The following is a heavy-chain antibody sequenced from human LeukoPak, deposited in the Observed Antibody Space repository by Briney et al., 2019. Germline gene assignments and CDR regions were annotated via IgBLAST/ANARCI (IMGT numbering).Heavy chain of an antibody. CDR2: IWYDGSNK. CDR1: GFTFSSYG. CDR3: ARGSTYYYYGMDV. J-gene: IGHJ6*02. D-gene: IGHD6-6*01. Sequence: PRGSLRLSCAASGFTFSSYGMHWVRQAPGKGLEWVAVIWYDGSNKYYADSVKGRFTISRDNPKNTLYLQMNSLRAEDTAVYYCARGSTYYYYGMDVWGQGTTVTVSS. V-gene: IGHV3-33*01.